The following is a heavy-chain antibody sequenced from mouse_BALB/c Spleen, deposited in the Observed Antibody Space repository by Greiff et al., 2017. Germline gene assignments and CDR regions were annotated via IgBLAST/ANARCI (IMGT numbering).Heavy chain of an antibody. CDR1: DYAFSSTW. J-gene: IGHJ3*01. V-gene: IGHV1-82*01. D-gene: IGHD2-12*01. CDR3: AIDDVCSGFAY. CDR2: INPGDGDT. Sequence: QVQLQQSGPELVKPGASVKISCKASDYAFSSTWMNWVKQRPGQGLEWIGRINPGDGDTNYNGKFKGKATLTADKSSSTAYMQLSSLTSVDSAVYFCAIDDVCSGFAYWGQGTLVTVSA.